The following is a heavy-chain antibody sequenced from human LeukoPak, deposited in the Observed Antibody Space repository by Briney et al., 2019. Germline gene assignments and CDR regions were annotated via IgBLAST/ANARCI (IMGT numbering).Heavy chain of an antibody. CDR1: GYSISSGYY. CDR2: INHSGST. Sequence: SETLSLTCTVSGYSISSGYYWGWIRQPPGKGLEWIGEINHSGSTNYNPSLKSRVTISVDTSKNQFSLKLSSVTAADTAVYYCAREYSAEDYYDSSGYSLGYWGQGTLVTVSS. D-gene: IGHD3-22*01. CDR3: AREYSAEDYYDSSGYSLGY. J-gene: IGHJ4*02. V-gene: IGHV4-38-2*02.